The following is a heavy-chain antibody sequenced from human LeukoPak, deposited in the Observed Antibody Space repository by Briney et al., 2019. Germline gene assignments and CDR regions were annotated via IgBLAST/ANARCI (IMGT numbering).Heavy chain of an antibody. CDR2: INHSGST. CDR1: GGSFSGYY. Sequence: SETLSLTCAVYGGSFSGYYWSWIRQPPGKGLEWIGEINHSGSTNYNPSLKSRVTISVDTSKNQFSLKLSSVTAADTAVYHCARGLTAAIFNYWGQGTLVTVSS. CDR3: ARGLTAAIFNY. J-gene: IGHJ4*02. V-gene: IGHV4-34*01. D-gene: IGHD2-2*02.